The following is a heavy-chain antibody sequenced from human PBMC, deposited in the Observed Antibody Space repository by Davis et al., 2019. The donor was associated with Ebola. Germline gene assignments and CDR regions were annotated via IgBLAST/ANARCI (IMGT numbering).Heavy chain of an antibody. D-gene: IGHD2-2*01. CDR3: ARLSRWVLWY. CDR2: IGNSGKRM. V-gene: IGHV3-48*03. Sequence: GESLKISCEASGFIFSDYEMNWVRQTPEKGLEWVAYIGNSGKRMHYADSVRGRFTISRDNDQNSLYLQMNSLRAEDTAVYYCARLSRWVLWYWGQGTLVTVSS. J-gene: IGHJ4*02. CDR1: GFIFSDYE.